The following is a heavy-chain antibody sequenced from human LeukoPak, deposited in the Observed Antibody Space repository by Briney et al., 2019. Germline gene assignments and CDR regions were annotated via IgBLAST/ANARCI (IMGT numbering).Heavy chain of an antibody. J-gene: IGHJ4*02. V-gene: IGHV4-4*07. CDR3: ARNRYCNSTSCYTVGEDY. CDR2: IYTSGSI. CDR1: GGSISSYY. Sequence: SETLSLTCTVPGGSISSYYRSSILQPAGKGLEWIGRIYTSGSINHNPSITRRVTISVDTSKNQFSLKLSSVTAADTTGPYFARNRYCNSTSCYTVGEDYWGQGTLVTVSS. D-gene: IGHD2-2*02.